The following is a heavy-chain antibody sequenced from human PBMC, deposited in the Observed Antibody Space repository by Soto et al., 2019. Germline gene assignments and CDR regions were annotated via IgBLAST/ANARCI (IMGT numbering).Heavy chain of an antibody. CDR2: IRSKAYGGTT. Sequence: GGSLRLSCTASGFTFGDYAMSWFRQAPGKGLEWVGFIRSKAYGGTTEYAASVKGRFTISRDDSKSIAYLQMNSLKTEDTAVYYCARPLDFRLAAAGPDAFDIWGQGTMVTVS. CDR3: ARPLDFRLAAAGPDAFDI. D-gene: IGHD6-13*01. V-gene: IGHV3-49*03. CDR1: GFTFGDYA. J-gene: IGHJ3*02.